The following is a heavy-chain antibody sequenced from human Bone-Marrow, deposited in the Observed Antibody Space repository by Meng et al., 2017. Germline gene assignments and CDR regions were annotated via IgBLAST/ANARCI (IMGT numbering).Heavy chain of an antibody. CDR3: ARDEDISAAGKLFGDY. V-gene: IGHV1-2*06. J-gene: IGHJ4*02. CDR2: INPKSGDT. D-gene: IGHD6-25*01. CDR1: GYNFPDYY. Sequence: PYVKKPGASVKATCEAPGYNFPDYYIPWVRRAPGQGLEWMGRINPKSGDTHYAQKFQARVTMTGDTSISTAYMELSGLRSDDTAMYYCARDEDISAAGKLFGDYWGQGTLVTVSS.